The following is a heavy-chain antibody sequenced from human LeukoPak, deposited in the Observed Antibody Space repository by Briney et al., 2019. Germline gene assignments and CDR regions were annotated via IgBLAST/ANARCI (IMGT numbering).Heavy chain of an antibody. Sequence: SETLSLTCTVSGGSISSSSYYWGWIRQPPGKGLEWIGSIYYSGSTYYNPSLKSRVTISVDTSKNQFSLKLSSVTAADTAVYYCAREAGDSSSWYRTDYWGQGTLVTVSS. J-gene: IGHJ4*02. D-gene: IGHD6-13*01. CDR2: IYYSGST. V-gene: IGHV4-39*07. CDR3: AREAGDSSSWYRTDY. CDR1: GGSISSSSYY.